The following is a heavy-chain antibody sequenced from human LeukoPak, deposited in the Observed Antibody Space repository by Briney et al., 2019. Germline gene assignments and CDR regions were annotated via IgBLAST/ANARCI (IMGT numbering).Heavy chain of an antibody. Sequence: GESLRLSCAASGFTFSSYSMNWVRQAPGKRLEWVSSISSSSSYIYYADSVKSRFTISRDNAKNSLYLQMNSLRAEDTAVYHCARASDYRQFFPWGQGNLVTVSS. CDR2: ISSSSSYI. V-gene: IGHV3-21*01. D-gene: IGHD4-11*01. CDR3: ARASDYRQFFP. CDR1: GFTFSSYS. J-gene: IGHJ5*02.